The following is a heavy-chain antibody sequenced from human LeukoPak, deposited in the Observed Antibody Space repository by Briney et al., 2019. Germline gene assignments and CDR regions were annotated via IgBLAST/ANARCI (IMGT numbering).Heavy chain of an antibody. Sequence: ASVTVSCTASGYTFTGYSMHWVRQAPGQGLEWLGQINPNSGGTKYAQNFQSRVTMTRDTSVSTAYMELSRLRSDDTAVYYCARMFGPDAGFDYWGQGTLVPVSS. CDR3: ARMFGPDAGFDY. CDR1: GYTFTGYS. V-gene: IGHV1-2*06. D-gene: IGHD3-16*01. J-gene: IGHJ4*02. CDR2: INPNSGGT.